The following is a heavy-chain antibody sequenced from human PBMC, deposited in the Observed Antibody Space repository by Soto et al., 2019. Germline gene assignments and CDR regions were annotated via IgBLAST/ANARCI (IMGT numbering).Heavy chain of an antibody. Sequence: GASVKVSCKASGYTFTSYYMHWVRQAPGQGLEWMGIINPSGGSTSYAQKFQGRVTMTRDTSTSTVYMELSSLRSEDTAVYYCARARTSYDSSGHPMGYWGQGTLVTVSS. D-gene: IGHD3-22*01. CDR1: GYTFTSYY. J-gene: IGHJ4*02. V-gene: IGHV1-46*01. CDR3: ARARTSYDSSGHPMGY. CDR2: INPSGGST.